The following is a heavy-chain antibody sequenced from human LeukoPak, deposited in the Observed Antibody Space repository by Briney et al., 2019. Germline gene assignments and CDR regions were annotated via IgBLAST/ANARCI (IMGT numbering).Heavy chain of an antibody. D-gene: IGHD3-9*01. CDR2: ISGSGGST. CDR3: TRDLMDYDVSTGLHHYYMDV. Sequence: GGSLRLSCAASGFTFSSYALSWVRQAPGKGLEWVSAISGSGGSTYYADSVKGRFTISRDNAKNSLYLQMNSLRAEDTAVYYCTRDLMDYDVSTGLHHYYMDVWGQGTTVTVSS. J-gene: IGHJ6*02. CDR1: GFTFSSYA. V-gene: IGHV3-23*01.